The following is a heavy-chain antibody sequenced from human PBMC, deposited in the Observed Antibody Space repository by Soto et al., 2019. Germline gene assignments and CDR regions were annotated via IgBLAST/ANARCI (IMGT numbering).Heavy chain of an antibody. CDR2: IYYSGST. Sequence: NPSETLSLTCTVSGGSISSYYWSWIRQPPGKGLEWIGYIYYSGSTNYNPSLKSRVTISVDTSKNQFSLKMSSVTAADTAVYYCAGLATRYYFDYWGQGTLVTVS. CDR1: GGSISSYY. V-gene: IGHV4-59*01. J-gene: IGHJ4*02. D-gene: IGHD1-1*01. CDR3: AGLATRYYFDY.